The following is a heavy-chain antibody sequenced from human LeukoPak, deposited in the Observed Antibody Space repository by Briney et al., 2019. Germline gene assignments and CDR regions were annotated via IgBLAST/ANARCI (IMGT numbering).Heavy chain of an antibody. D-gene: IGHD3-9*01. Sequence: SETLSLTCTVSGGSISSLYWGWIRQPPGRGLEWIGSFDHTGTTYYNPSLKSRVTTSVDTSKNQFSLRLSSVTAADTAVYYCARWVDLTVYWGQGTLVTVSS. CDR1: GGSISSLY. J-gene: IGHJ4*02. CDR3: ARWVDLTVY. CDR2: FDHTGTT. V-gene: IGHV4-39*01.